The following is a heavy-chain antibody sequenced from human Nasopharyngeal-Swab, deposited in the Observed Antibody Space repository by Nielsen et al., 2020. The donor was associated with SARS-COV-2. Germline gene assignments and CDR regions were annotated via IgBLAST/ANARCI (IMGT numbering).Heavy chain of an antibody. V-gene: IGHV5-51*01. Sequence: GGSLRLSCKASGYSACIGWVRQMPGTGLEWMGNIYFSDSRTVYSQSFEGQVTLSADKAISTAYLQWHSLKASDTAIYFCSSWSRSNWFDYWGLGTPVTVSA. CDR2: IYFSDSRT. CDR1: GYSAC. CDR3: SSWSRSNWFDY. J-gene: IGHJ4*02. D-gene: IGHD1-1*01.